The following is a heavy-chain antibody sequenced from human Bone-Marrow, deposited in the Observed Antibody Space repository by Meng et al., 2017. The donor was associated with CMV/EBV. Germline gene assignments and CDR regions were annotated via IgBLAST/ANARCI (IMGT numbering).Heavy chain of an antibody. CDR2: IFSNDEK. V-gene: IGHV2-26*01. J-gene: IGHJ4*02. D-gene: IGHD3-3*01. CDR1: GFSLSNARMG. CDR3: ARRPKYDYWSGYSGLYFDY. Sequence: SGPTLVKPTETLTLTCTVSGFSLSNARMGVSWIRQPPGKALEWLAHIFSNDEKSYSTSLKSRLTISKDTTKCQVVLTMTNMDPVDTATYYCARRPKYDYWSGYSGLYFDYWGQGTLVTVSS.